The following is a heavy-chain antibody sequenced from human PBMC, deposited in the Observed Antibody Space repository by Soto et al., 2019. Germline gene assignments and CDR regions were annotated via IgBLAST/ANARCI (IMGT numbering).Heavy chain of an antibody. J-gene: IGHJ3*02. CDR3: ARPRVREWHAFDI. CDR1: GGSISSSSYY. V-gene: IGHV4-39*01. CDR2: IYYSGST. D-gene: IGHD3-10*01. Sequence: QLQLQESGPGLVKPSETLSLTCTVSGGSISSSSYYWGWIRQPPGKGLEWIGSIYYSGSTYYNPSLKSRVTISVDTSKNQFSLKLSSVTAADTAVYYCARPRVREWHAFDIWGQGTMVTVSS.